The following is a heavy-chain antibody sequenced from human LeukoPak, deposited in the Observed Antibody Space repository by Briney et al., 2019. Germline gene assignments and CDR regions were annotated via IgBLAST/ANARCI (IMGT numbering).Heavy chain of an antibody. V-gene: IGHV4-39*01. CDR1: GGSINRSSYY. CDR2: MRPSEST. CDR3: ARQPPYSSNFDV. Sequence: SGTLSLTCTVSGGSINRSSYYWAWIRQPPGKGMEWIGSMRPSESTYYNPSLRSRVTISVDTSKNQFSLSLTSVTAADRAVYYCARQPPYSSNFDVWGQGRMVSVS. J-gene: IGHJ3*01. D-gene: IGHD2-21*01.